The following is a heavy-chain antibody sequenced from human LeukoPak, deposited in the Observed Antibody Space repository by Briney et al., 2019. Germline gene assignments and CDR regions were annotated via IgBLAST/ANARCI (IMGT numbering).Heavy chain of an antibody. V-gene: IGHV4-39*07. CDR1: GGSISSSYYY. J-gene: IGHJ3*02. CDR2: IYYSGST. Sequence: SETLSLTCTVSGGSISSSYYYWGWIRQPPGKGLEWIGSIYYSGSTYYNPSLKSRVTISVDTSKNQFSLKLSSVTAADTAVYYCAARGVVLMVYADDAFDIWGQGTMVTVSS. CDR3: AARGVVLMVYADDAFDI. D-gene: IGHD2-8*01.